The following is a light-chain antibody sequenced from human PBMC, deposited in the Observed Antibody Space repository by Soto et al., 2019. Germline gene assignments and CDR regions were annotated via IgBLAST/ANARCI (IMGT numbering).Light chain of an antibody. V-gene: IGLV2-8*01. Sequence: SVLTQPPSASGSPGQSVTISCTGTKSDIGVYDFVSWYQHHPGKAPRLIIYEVVQRPSGVPDRFSGSKSGNTASLTISGLQPEDEADYYCCSYAVTFYVFGTGTKVTVL. J-gene: IGLJ1*01. CDR1: KSDIGVYDF. CDR2: EVV. CDR3: CSYAVTFYV.